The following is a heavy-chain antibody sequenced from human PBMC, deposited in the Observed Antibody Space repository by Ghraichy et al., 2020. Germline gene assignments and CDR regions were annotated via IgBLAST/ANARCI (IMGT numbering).Heavy chain of an antibody. J-gene: IGHJ4*02. CDR1: GGSFSGYY. CDR3: AAGALVDTAMVQFDY. D-gene: IGHD5-18*01. CDR2: INHSGST. V-gene: IGHV4-34*01. Sequence: SETLSLTCAVYGGSFSGYYWSWIRQPPGKGLEWIGEINHSGSTNYNPSLKSRVTISVDTSKNQFSLKLSSVTAADTAVYYCAAGALVDTAMVQFDYWGQGTLVTVSS.